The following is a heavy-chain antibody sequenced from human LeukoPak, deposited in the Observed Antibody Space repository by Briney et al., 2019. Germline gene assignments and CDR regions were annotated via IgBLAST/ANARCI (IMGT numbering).Heavy chain of an antibody. CDR2: ITSSDSTI. CDR1: GFTVSSNY. Sequence: GGSLRLSCAASGFTVSSNYMSWIRQAPGKGLEWVSYITSSDSTIYYADSVKGRFTISRDNAKNSLYLQMNSLRAEDTAVFYCARGPILGYGFDIWGQGTVVTVSS. CDR3: ARGPILGYGFDI. D-gene: IGHD3-10*01. J-gene: IGHJ3*02. V-gene: IGHV3-11*04.